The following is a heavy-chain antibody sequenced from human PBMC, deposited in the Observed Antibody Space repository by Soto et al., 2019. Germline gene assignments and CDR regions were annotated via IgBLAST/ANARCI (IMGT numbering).Heavy chain of an antibody. V-gene: IGHV3-66*01. CDR1: GFTVSSNY. Sequence: PGGSLSLSCAASGFTVSSNYMSWVRQAPGKGLEWVSVIYSGGSTYYADSVKGRFTISRDNSKNTVYLQMNSLRAEDTAVYYCARGVSSGYYWFDPWGQGTLVTVSS. CDR2: IYSGGST. D-gene: IGHD3-22*01. CDR3: ARGVSSGYYWFDP. J-gene: IGHJ5*02.